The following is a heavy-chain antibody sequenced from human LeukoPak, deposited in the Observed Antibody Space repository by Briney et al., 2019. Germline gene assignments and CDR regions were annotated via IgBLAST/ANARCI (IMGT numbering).Heavy chain of an antibody. J-gene: IGHJ3*02. D-gene: IGHD3-22*01. V-gene: IGHV3-74*01. CDR3: ARVGYDYDSRDAFDI. CDR1: GSTFSKFW. CDR2: IKGDGSST. Sequence: PGVSLRLSCAASGSTFSKFWMHWVRQAPGKGLVWVSRIKGDGSSTNYADSVEGRFTISRDNAKNTLYLQMNSLRADDTAVYYCARVGYDYDSRDAFDIWGQGTMVTVSS.